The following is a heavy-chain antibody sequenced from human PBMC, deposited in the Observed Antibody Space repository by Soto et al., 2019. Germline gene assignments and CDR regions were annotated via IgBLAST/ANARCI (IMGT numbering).Heavy chain of an antibody. CDR1: GYTFTSYG. CDR2: ISAYNGNT. V-gene: IGHV1-18*01. J-gene: IGHJ4*02. D-gene: IGHD3-3*01. Sequence: ASVKVSCNASGYTFTSYGISWVRQAPGQGLEWMGWISAYNGNTNYAQKLQGRVTMTTDTSTSTAYMELRSLRSDDTAVYYCARGAFTYYDFWSGSDYSGQGTLVTVSS. CDR3: ARGAFTYYDFWSGSDY.